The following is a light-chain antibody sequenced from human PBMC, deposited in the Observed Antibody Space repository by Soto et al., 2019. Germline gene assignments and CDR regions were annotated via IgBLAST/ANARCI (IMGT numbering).Light chain of an antibody. CDR2: ATS. V-gene: IGKV1-9*01. CDR1: QDISNY. CDR3: QKYNSAPLT. Sequence: DIQLTQSPSFLSASVGDRVTITCRASQDISNYLAWYQQKPGKAPKFLLYATSTFQSGVPSRFSGSGSGTQFTLTISSLQPEDVAAYYCQKYNSAPLTFGGGTKVDIK. J-gene: IGKJ4*01.